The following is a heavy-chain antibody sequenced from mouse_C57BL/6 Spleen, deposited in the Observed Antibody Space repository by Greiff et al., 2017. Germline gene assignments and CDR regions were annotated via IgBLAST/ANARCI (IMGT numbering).Heavy chain of an antibody. Sequence: QVQLQQSGPELVKPGASVKISCKASGYAFSSSWMNWVKQRPGKGLEWIGRIYPGDGDTNYNGKFKGKATLTADKSSSTAYMQLSSLTSEDSAVYFCARPSYDYVYAMDYWGQGTSVTVSS. V-gene: IGHV1-82*01. D-gene: IGHD2-4*01. J-gene: IGHJ4*01. CDR2: IYPGDGDT. CDR1: GYAFSSSW. CDR3: ARPSYDYVYAMDY.